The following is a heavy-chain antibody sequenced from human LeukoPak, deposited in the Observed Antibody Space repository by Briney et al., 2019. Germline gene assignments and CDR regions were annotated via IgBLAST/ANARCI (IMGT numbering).Heavy chain of an antibody. Sequence: GGSLRLSCAASGFTFDDYAMHWVRHAPGKGLEWVSGISWNSGSIGYADSVKGRFTISRDNAKNSLYLQMNSLRAEDTALYYCAKGDYVGAFDIWGQGTMVTVSS. J-gene: IGHJ3*02. D-gene: IGHD4-17*01. CDR3: AKGDYVGAFDI. CDR1: GFTFDDYA. CDR2: ISWNSGSI. V-gene: IGHV3-9*01.